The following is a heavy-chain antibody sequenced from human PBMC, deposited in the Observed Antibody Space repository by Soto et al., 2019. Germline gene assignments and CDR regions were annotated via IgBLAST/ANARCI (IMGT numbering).Heavy chain of an antibody. CDR3: AKMRYTSLYCYGLDV. CDR1: GFTFSSFG. J-gene: IGHJ6*02. V-gene: IGHV3-30*18. Sequence: QVQLVESGGGVVQPGTSLRLSCAVSGFTFSSFGMYWVRQAPGKGLEWVAVISDDGNNEYYADSVRGRFTISRDISKSTLFLQMTSLTAEDTAVYYCAKMRYTSLYCYGLDVWGQGTTVTVSS. D-gene: IGHD1-20*01. CDR2: ISDDGNNE.